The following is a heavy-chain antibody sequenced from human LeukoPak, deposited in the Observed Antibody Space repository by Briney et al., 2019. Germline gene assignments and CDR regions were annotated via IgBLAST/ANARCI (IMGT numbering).Heavy chain of an antibody. CDR2: INLDGSEK. D-gene: IGHD2-15*01. CDR1: GFTSSVYW. V-gene: IGHV3-7*01. J-gene: IGHJ4*02. Sequence: GGSLRLSCAASGFTSSVYWMTSVRQAPGKGLEWVANINLDGSEKYYVDSVKGRFTISRDNAKNMLFLQANRLRAEDTAVYYSAGEKDAALDYWRRGTLVTVSS. CDR3: AGEKDAALDY.